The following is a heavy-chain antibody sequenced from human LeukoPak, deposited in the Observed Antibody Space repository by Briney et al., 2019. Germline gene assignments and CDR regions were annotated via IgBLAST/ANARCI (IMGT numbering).Heavy chain of an antibody. Sequence: SETLSLTCNVSGASIRSGRNYWGWIRQSPGKGLEWIGSIYYSGSSSYNPSLQSRVSISVDTSKNQFSLKLSSVTAADTAVYYCARTTYYGDYVGYFDYWGQGTLVTVSS. V-gene: IGHV4-39*01. CDR1: GASIRSGRNY. CDR3: ARTTYYGDYVGYFDY. D-gene: IGHD4-17*01. J-gene: IGHJ4*02. CDR2: IYYSGSS.